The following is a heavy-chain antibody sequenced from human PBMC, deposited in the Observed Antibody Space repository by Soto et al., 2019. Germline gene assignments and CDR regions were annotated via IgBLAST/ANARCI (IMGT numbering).Heavy chain of an antibody. CDR2: IYYSGGT. V-gene: IGHV4-30-4*01. CDR3: ARGYCSSGSCFNWFDP. CDR1: GCSICSGDYY. J-gene: IGHJ5*02. D-gene: IGHD2-15*01. Sequence: SETLSLTCTVSGCSICSGDYYWTWIRQPPGKGLEWIGYIYYSGGTYYNPSLKSRVTISIDTSKNQFSLKLSSVTAADTAVYYCARGYCSSGSCFNWFDPWGQGTLVTVSS.